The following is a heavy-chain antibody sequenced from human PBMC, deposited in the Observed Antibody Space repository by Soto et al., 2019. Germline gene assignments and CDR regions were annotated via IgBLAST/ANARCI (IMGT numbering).Heavy chain of an antibody. J-gene: IGHJ1*01. D-gene: IGHD3-16*01. V-gene: IGHV1-2*02. CDR3: ARGGGTTLAPLP. Sequence: QVQLLQSGAEVKKPGASVKVSCKASGYTFTGYFMHWVRQAPGEGLEWMGWINPNSGATKYAPKFQGRVTMTRDTSNRIAYLELCRLTSDDTAIYYCARGGGTTLAPLPWGQGTPVTVSS. CDR1: GYTFTGYF. CDR2: INPNSGAT.